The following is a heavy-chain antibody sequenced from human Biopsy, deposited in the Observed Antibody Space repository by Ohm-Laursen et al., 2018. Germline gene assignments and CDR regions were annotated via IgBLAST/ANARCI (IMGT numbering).Heavy chain of an antibody. J-gene: IGHJ3*01. D-gene: IGHD1-26*01. CDR1: GFAFNLYE. CDR2: IYGGGSPV. V-gene: IGHV3-48*03. Sequence: SLRLFCTASGFAFNLYEMNWVRQAPGKGMEWISYIYGGGSPVSYADSVKGRFTISRDNAQNSLYLHMNSLRAGDTAVYYCARLNSGTYDASVLLGHGTMVIVSS. CDR3: ARLNSGTYDASVL.